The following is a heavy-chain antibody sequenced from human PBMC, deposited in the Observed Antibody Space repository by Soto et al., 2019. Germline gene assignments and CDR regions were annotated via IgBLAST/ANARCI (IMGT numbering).Heavy chain of an antibody. Sequence: VQLVESGGGVVQPGRSLRLSCAASGFTFSSYGMHWVRQAPGKGLEWVAVIWYDGSNKYYADSVKGRFTISRDNSKNTLYLQMNSLRAEDTAVYYCAREDCSGGSCYSRFDYWGQGTLVTVSS. CDR2: IWYDGSNK. V-gene: IGHV3-33*01. D-gene: IGHD2-15*01. J-gene: IGHJ4*02. CDR1: GFTFSSYG. CDR3: AREDCSGGSCYSRFDY.